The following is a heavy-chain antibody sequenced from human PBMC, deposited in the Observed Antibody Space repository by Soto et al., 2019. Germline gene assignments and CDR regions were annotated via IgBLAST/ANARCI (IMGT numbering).Heavy chain of an antibody. CDR1: GATFSSYA. Sequence: QVQLVQSGDEVRQPASSVKFSCKTSGATFSSYAITWVRQALGQGLEWMGGIVPTVDTSTYAQKFQGRVTITADKFTNTVYMELSSLRSDDTAVYYCVRVVAIPGYPDNWFQGTLVTVSS. J-gene: IGHJ4*02. CDR3: VRVVAIPGYPDN. D-gene: IGHD5-12*01. V-gene: IGHV1-69*14. CDR2: IVPTVDTS.